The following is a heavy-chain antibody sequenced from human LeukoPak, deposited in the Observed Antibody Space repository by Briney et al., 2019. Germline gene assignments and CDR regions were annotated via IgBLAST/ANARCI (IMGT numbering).Heavy chain of an antibody. CDR2: IIPIFGTA. D-gene: IGHD3-10*01. V-gene: IGHV1-69*13. J-gene: IGHJ4*02. CDR1: GYTFTGYY. CDR3: ATSYYYGSGSYNY. Sequence: PGASVKVSCKASGYTFTGYYMHWVRQAPGQGLEWMGGIIPIFGTANYAQKFQGRVTITADESTSTAYMELSSLRSEDTAVYYCATSYYYGSGSYNYWGQGTLVTVSS.